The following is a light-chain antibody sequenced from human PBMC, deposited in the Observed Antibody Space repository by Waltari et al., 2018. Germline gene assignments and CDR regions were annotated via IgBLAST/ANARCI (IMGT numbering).Light chain of an antibody. Sequence: DPPQPLSVSVSPGPPPTIPCSGAVMAGKFGGWFQQKPGQAPTLILYKDTERPSGIPERFSGSSSGSTVTLTIRGALLEDEADYHCHAAADNNLFFGGGTKLTVL. J-gene: IGLJ2*01. CDR2: KDT. CDR3: HAAADNNLF. CDR1: VMAGKF. V-gene: IGLV3-27*01.